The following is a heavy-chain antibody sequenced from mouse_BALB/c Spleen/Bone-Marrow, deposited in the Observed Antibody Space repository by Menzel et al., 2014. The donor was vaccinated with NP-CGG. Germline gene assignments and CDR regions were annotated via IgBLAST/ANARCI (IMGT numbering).Heavy chain of an antibody. CDR2: ISYSGST. CDR3: ARSSSYDYDVGFAY. Sequence: EVKVEESGPGLVKPSQPLSLTCIVTGYSITRDYAWNWIRQFPGNKLEWMGYISYSGSTTYNPSLESRISITRDTSKNQFFLQLNSVTTEDTATYYCARSSSYDYDVGFAYWGQGTLVTVSA. V-gene: IGHV3-2*02. D-gene: IGHD2-4*01. J-gene: IGHJ3*01. CDR1: GYSITRDYA.